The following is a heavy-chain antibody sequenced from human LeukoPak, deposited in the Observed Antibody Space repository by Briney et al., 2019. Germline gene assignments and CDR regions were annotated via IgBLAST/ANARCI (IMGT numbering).Heavy chain of an antibody. Sequence: ASVKVSCKASGYTFTGYYMHWVRQAPGQGLEWMGWINPNSGGTNYAQKFQGWVTMTRYTSISTAYMELSRLRSDDTAVYYCARDRRDGDETFDYWGQGTLVTVSS. D-gene: IGHD4-17*01. J-gene: IGHJ4*02. CDR3: ARDRRDGDETFDY. CDR1: GYTFTGYY. V-gene: IGHV1-2*04. CDR2: INPNSGGT.